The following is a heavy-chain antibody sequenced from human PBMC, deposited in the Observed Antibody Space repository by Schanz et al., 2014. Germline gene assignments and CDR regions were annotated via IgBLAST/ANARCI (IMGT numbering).Heavy chain of an antibody. J-gene: IGHJ4*02. CDR1: GYTFTSYG. D-gene: IGHD6-19*01. CDR3: ARNTHSTGWYFDN. CDR2: ISPYNGNT. Sequence: QVKLVQSGVEVKKPGASVKVSCKASGYTFTSYGIAWVRQAPGQRLEWMGWISPYNGNTNYAQKFQDRVTVTTDTSTSTAYMELGSLRSDDTAVYYCARNTHSTGWYFDNWGQGTLVTVSS. V-gene: IGHV1-18*04.